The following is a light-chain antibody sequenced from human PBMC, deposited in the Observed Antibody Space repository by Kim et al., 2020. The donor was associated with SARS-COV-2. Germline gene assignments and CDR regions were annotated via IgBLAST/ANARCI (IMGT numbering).Light chain of an antibody. V-gene: IGLV3-21*04. J-gene: IGLJ2*01. CDR1: NIGSKS. CDR2: YDR. Sequence: PGGTARITCGGNNIGSKSVHCYQQKPGQAPGVVIYYDRDRPSGIPERFSGSNSGNTATLTISRVEAGDEADYYCQVWDASSDHSAFGGGTKLAVL. CDR3: QVWDASSDHSA.